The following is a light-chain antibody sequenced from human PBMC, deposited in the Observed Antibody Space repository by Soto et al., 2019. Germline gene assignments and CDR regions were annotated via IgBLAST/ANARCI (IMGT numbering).Light chain of an antibody. CDR1: QSVSSN. CDR3: QQRNDWRRGT. V-gene: IGKV3-15*01. Sequence: EIVMTQSPATLSVSPGERATLSCRASQSVSSNLAWYQQRPGQAPRLLIYGASTRATGIPARFSGSGSGTEFTLTISSLQSEDFAVYYCQQRNDWRRGTFGQGTRLEI. CDR2: GAS. J-gene: IGKJ5*01.